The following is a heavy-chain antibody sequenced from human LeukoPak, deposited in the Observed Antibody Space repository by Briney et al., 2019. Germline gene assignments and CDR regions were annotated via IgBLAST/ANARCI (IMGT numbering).Heavy chain of an antibody. CDR2: IRNDGSNS. CDR1: GFTFSSYG. J-gene: IGHJ4*02. D-gene: IGHD3-22*01. V-gene: IGHV3-30*02. CDR3: AKDRSYYDSGGFRNFDY. Sequence: PGRSLRLSCAASGFTFSSYGMHWVRQAPGKGLEWVAFIRNDGSNSYYADSVKGRFTISRDNSKNTLYLQMNSLRPEDTAVYYCAKDRSYYDSGGFRNFDYWGQGTLVTVSS.